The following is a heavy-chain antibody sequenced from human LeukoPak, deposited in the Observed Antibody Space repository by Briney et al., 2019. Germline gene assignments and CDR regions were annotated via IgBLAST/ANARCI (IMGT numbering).Heavy chain of an antibody. Sequence: GGSLRLSCAASGFTFRTYAMNWVRQAPGKGLEWVSVIYSGGSTYYADSVKGRFTISRHNSKNTLYLQMNSLRAEDTAVYYCARAAAMVRGVITDKTYYYYYGMDVWGQGTTVTVSS. J-gene: IGHJ6*02. CDR3: ARAAAMVRGVITDKTYYYYYGMDV. D-gene: IGHD3-10*01. CDR1: GFTFRTYA. CDR2: IYSGGST. V-gene: IGHV3-53*04.